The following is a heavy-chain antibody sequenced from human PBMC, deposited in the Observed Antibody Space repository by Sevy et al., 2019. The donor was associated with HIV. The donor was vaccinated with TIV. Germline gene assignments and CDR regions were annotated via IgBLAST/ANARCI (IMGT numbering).Heavy chain of an antibody. CDR3: ARDLGGYGGNSIDY. CDR2: ISAYNGNT. J-gene: IGHJ4*02. D-gene: IGHD2-21*02. V-gene: IGHV1-18*04. CDR1: GYTFNTFG. Sequence: ASVKVSCKTSGYTFNTFGINWVRQAPGQGLQWVGWISAYNGNTNYAQKLQGRVTMTTDTSTSTAYMELRSLRSDDTAVYYCARDLGGYGGNSIDYWGQGTLVTVSS.